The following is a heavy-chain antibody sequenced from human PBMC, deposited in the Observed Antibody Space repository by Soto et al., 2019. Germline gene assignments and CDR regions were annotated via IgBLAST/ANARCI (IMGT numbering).Heavy chain of an antibody. Sequence: QVQLQQWGAGLLKPSETLSLTCAVYGGSFSGYYWSWIRQPPGKGLEWIGEINHSGSTNYNPSLKSRVTISVDTSKNQFSLKLSSVTAADTAVYYCARGRVGATLRGGYYYYGMDVWGQGTTVTASS. D-gene: IGHD1-26*01. V-gene: IGHV4-34*01. CDR2: INHSGST. CDR3: ARGRVGATLRGGYYYYGMDV. J-gene: IGHJ6*02. CDR1: GGSFSGYY.